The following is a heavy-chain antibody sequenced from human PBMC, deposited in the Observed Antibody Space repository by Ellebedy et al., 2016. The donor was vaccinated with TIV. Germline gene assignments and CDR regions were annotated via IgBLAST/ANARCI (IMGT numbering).Heavy chain of an antibody. CDR1: GFTFSSYA. Sequence: GESLKISXTASGFTFSSYAMNWVRQAPGKGLEWVSGLSGSGGTTYYAASVKGRFAISRDNSKNTLYLQMRSLRAEDTAVYYCAKGYEFWSGYTPTYYYALDVWGQGTAGTVSS. D-gene: IGHD3-3*01. J-gene: IGHJ6*02. CDR2: LSGSGGTT. V-gene: IGHV3-23*01. CDR3: AKGYEFWSGYTPTYYYALDV.